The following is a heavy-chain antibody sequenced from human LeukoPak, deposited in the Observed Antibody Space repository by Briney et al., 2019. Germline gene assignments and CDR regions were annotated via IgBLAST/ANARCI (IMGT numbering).Heavy chain of an antibody. J-gene: IGHJ4*02. Sequence: GGSLRLSCAASGFTFSSYAMSWVRQAPGKGLEWVSAISGSGGSTYYADSVKGRFTISRDNSKNTLYLQMNSLRAEDTAVYYCAKGLGLGYNGDYIDYWGQGTLVTVSS. CDR2: ISGSGGST. CDR3: AKGLGLGYNGDYIDY. D-gene: IGHD1-1*01. CDR1: GFTFSSYA. V-gene: IGHV3-23*01.